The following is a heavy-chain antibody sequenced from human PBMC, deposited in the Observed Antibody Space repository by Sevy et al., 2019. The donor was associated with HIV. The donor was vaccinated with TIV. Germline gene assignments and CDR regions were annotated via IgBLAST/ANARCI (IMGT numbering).Heavy chain of an antibody. D-gene: IGHD6-13*01. CDR3: AREQLASAGGGLDH. Sequence: GGSLRLSCVASGFTFSDYDMNWVRQSPGRGLEWIAYTTGRGRNRYYGDSVKGRFIISRDNAKSSVFLEMNTLRDEDTALYYCAREQLASAGGGLDHWGQGILVTVSS. CDR2: TTGRGRNR. V-gene: IGHV3-48*03. CDR1: GFTFSDYD. J-gene: IGHJ5*02.